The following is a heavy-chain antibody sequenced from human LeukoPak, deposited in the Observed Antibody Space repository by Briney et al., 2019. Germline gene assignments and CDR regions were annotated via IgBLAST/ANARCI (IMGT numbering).Heavy chain of an antibody. D-gene: IGHD3-10*01. CDR2: TYYSGSS. V-gene: IGHV4-59*01. J-gene: IGHJ4*02. Sequence: SETLSLTCTVSGGSINNYYWSWIRQLPGKGLEWFGNTYYSGSSSYNPSLKSRVTISVDTSKNQFSLKLSSVTAADTAVYYCAREPLGSGSYWGQGILVTVSS. CDR3: AREPLGSGSY. CDR1: GGSINNYY.